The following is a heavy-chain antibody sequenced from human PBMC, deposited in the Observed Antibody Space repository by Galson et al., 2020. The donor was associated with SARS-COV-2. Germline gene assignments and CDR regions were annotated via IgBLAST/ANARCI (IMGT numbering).Heavy chain of an antibody. Sequence: GGSLRLSCAASGLSFSDYFISWVRQAPGKGLEWVSAIRDSGTRTFYADSVKGRFTISSDNFRSIVYLQINNLRAEDSAVYYCATMEWTLPDYWGQGTLVTVSP. D-gene: IGHD3-3*01. CDR1: GLSFSDYF. V-gene: IGHV3-23*01. CDR3: ATMEWTLPDY. J-gene: IGHJ4*02. CDR2: IRDSGTRT.